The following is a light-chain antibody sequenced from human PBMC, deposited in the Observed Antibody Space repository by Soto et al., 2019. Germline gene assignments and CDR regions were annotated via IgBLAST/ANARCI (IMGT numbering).Light chain of an antibody. Sequence: EMVLTQSPGTLSLSPGERATLSCRASQSVSSSYLAWYQQKPGQAPRLLIYGASSRATGIPDRFSGSGSGTDFTLTISRLETEDFAVYYCQQYGSSPTFGQGTRLAIK. CDR3: QQYGSSPT. CDR1: QSVSSSY. CDR2: GAS. J-gene: IGKJ5*01. V-gene: IGKV3-20*01.